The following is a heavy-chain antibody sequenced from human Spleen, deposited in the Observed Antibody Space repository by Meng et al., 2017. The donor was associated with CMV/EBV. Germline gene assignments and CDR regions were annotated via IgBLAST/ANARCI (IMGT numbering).Heavy chain of an antibody. V-gene: IGHV3-33*06. D-gene: IGHD3-10*01. J-gene: IGHJ4*02. CDR2: IWFDESNK. CDR3: AKDWGTNLVRGFIMGGYFDY. CDR1: GFTFRTYG. Sequence: GGSLRLSCAASGFTFRTYGMHWVRQAPGKGLEWVALIWFDESNKDYADSVKGRFSISRDNSKNTVYLQMNSLRAEDTAVYYCAKDWGTNLVRGFIMGGYFDYWGQGTPVIVSS.